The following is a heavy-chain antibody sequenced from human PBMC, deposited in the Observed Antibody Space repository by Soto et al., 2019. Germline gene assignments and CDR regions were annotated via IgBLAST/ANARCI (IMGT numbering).Heavy chain of an antibody. CDR2: IYPGDSDT. CDR1: GYLFSSYW. J-gene: IGHJ4*02. V-gene: IGHV5-51*01. D-gene: IGHD2-15*01. Sequence: GESLKISCKGSGYLFSSYWIGWVRQMPGKGLEWMGIIYPGDSDTIYGPSFQGQVTISADKSITTAYLQWSSLKASDTAFFYCARHGESGGSWPTSPFDYWGQGTLVTVSS. CDR3: ARHGESGGSWPTSPFDY.